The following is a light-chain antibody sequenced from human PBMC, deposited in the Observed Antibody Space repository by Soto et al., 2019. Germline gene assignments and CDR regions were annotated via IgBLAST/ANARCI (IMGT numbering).Light chain of an antibody. CDR3: QKYDSAPLT. CDR2: GAS. CDR1: QGIRNY. V-gene: IGKV1-27*01. Sequence: DIQMTQSPSSLSASVGDRDTITCRASQGIRNYLAWYQQKPGKVPKLLIYGASTLQSGVPSRFSGSGSGTDFTLTISSLQPEDVATYYCQKYDSAPLTFGGGTKVEIK. J-gene: IGKJ4*01.